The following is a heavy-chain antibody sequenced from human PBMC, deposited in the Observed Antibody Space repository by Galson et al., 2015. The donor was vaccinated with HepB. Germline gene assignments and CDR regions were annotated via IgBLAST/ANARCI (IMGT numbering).Heavy chain of an antibody. CDR3: ARALTMIRELDY. J-gene: IGHJ4*02. Sequence: SLRLSCAASTFIFSTYSMNWVRQAPGKGLEWVSYISSSSSTRYHADSVKGRFTISRDNAKNSLYLQTNSLRAEDTAVYYCARALTMIRELDYWGQGTLVTVSS. D-gene: IGHD3-10*01. CDR1: TFIFSTYS. V-gene: IGHV3-48*04. CDR2: ISSSSSTR.